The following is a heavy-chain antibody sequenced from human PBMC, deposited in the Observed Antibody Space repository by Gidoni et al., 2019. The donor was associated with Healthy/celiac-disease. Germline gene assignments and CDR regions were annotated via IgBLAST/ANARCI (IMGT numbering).Heavy chain of an antibody. D-gene: IGHD6-13*01. CDR2: ISAYNGNT. J-gene: IGHJ6*02. CDR3: ALYHSGYSSSWYYYTLYYYYGMDV. V-gene: IGHV1-18*01. Sequence: QVQLVQSGAEVKKPGASVKVSCKASGYTFTSYGISWVRPTPGQGLEWMGWISAYNGNTNYAQKLQGRVTMTTDTSTSTAYMELRSLRSDDTAVYYCALYHSGYSSSWYYYTLYYYYGMDVWGQGTTVTVSS. CDR1: GYTFTSYG.